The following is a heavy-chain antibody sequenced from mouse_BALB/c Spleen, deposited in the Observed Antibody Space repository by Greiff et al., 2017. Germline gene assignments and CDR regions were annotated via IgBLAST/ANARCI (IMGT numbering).Heavy chain of an antibody. CDR3: ARPYYYGSSYVAY. Sequence: QVQLQQSGAELAKPGASVKMSCKASGYTFTSYWMHWVKQRPGQGLEWIGYINPSTGYTEYNQKFKDKATLTADKSSSTAYMQLSSLTSEDSAVYYCARPYYYGSSYVAYWGQGTLVTVSA. D-gene: IGHD1-1*01. J-gene: IGHJ3*01. CDR2: INPSTGYT. V-gene: IGHV1-7*01. CDR1: GYTFTSYW.